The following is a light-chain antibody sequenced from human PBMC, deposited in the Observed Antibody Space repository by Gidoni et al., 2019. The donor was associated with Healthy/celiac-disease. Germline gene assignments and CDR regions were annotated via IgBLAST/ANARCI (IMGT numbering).Light chain of an antibody. CDR1: QSVSSN. CDR2: GAS. J-gene: IGKJ4*01. CDR3: QQYNNWPPLT. V-gene: IGKV3-15*01. Sequence: EIVMTQSPATLSVSPGERATLSCRASQSVSSNLSGYQQKPGQAPRLLIYGASTRATGIPARCSGSGSGTEFTLTISSLQSEDFAVDYCQQYNNWPPLTFGGGTKVEIK.